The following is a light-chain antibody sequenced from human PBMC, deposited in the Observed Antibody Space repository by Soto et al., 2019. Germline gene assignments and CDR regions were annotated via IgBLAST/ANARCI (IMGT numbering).Light chain of an antibody. V-gene: IGLV2-14*01. CDR3: SSYTSTYTLV. CDR1: SSDVGSYNY. Sequence: QSVLTQPASVSGSPGQSITISCTGTSSDVGSYNYVSWYQQHPGKAPKLIIYEVSDRPSGDSNRFSGSKSGNTASLTISGLQAEDEADYYCSSYTSTYTLVFGTGPKLTVL. J-gene: IGLJ1*01. CDR2: EVS.